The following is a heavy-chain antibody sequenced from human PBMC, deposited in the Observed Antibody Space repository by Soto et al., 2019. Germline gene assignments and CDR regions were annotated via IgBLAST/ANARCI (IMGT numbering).Heavy chain of an antibody. CDR3: AREVVDIVATTQRVYYYGMDV. CDR1: GFTFSSYD. Sequence: GGSLRLSCAASGFTFSSYDMHWVRQATGKGLEWVSAIGTAGDTYYPGSVKGRFTISRENAKNSLYLQMNSLRAEDTAVYYCAREVVDIVATTQRVYYYGMDVWGQGTTVTVSS. J-gene: IGHJ6*02. D-gene: IGHD5-12*01. V-gene: IGHV3-13*01. CDR2: IGTAGDT.